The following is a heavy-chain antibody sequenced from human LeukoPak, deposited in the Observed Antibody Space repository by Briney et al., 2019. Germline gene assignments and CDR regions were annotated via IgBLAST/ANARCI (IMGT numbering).Heavy chain of an antibody. CDR2: IYYSGST. Sequence: SETLSLTCTVSGGSISSSDYSWGWIRQPPGKGLEWIGSIYYSGSTYYNPSLKSRVTISADTSKNQFSLKLSSVTAADTAVYYCARHWSRDYYDSSGYWSPLDYWGQGTLVTVSS. D-gene: IGHD3-22*01. J-gene: IGHJ4*02. CDR1: GGSISSSDYS. CDR3: ARHWSRDYYDSSGYWSPLDY. V-gene: IGHV4-39*01.